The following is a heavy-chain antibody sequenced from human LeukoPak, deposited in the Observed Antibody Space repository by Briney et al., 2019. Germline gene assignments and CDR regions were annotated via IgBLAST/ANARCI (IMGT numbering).Heavy chain of an antibody. CDR1: GGSISSSSYY. CDR3: ARERFDCGGDCRLGSFDY. V-gene: IGHV4-30-4*01. CDR2: IYYSGST. Sequence: PSETLSLTCTVSGGSISSSSYYWSWIRQPPGKGLEWIGYIYYSGSTYYNPSLKSRVTISVDTSKNQFSLKLSSVTAADTAVYYCARERFDCGGDCRLGSFDYWGQGTLVTVSS. J-gene: IGHJ4*02. D-gene: IGHD2-21*02.